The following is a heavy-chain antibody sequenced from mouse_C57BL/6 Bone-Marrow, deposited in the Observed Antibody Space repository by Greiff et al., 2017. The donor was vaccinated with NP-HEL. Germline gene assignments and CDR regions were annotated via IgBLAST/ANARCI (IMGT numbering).Heavy chain of an antibody. J-gene: IGHJ1*03. V-gene: IGHV3-8*01. CDR3: ARFITTVVGYFDV. Sequence: EVKLEESGPGLAKPSQTLSLTCSVTGYSITSDYWNWIRKFPGNKLEYMGYISYSGSTYYNPSLKSRISITRDTSKNQYYLQLNSVTTEDTATYYCARFITTVVGYFDVWGTGTTVTVSS. CDR2: ISYSGST. CDR1: GYSITSDY. D-gene: IGHD1-1*01.